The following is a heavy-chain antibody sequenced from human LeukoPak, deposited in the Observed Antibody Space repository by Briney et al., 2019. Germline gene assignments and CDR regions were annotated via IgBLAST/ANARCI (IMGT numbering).Heavy chain of an antibody. CDR3: ARAFYDSSGYYNSDY. J-gene: IGHJ4*02. V-gene: IGHV4-59*01. CDR2: IYYSGST. CDR1: GGSISSYY. D-gene: IGHD3-22*01. Sequence: SETLSLTCTVSGGSISSYYWSWIRQPPGKGLEWIGYIYYSGSTNHNPSLKSRVTISVDTSKNQFSLKLSSVTAADTAVYYCARAFYDSSGYYNSDYWGQGTLVTVSS.